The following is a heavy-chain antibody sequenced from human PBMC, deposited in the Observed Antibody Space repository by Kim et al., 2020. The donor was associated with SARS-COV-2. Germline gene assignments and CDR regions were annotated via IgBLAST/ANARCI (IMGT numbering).Heavy chain of an antibody. V-gene: IGHV3-74*01. D-gene: IGHD3-22*01. J-gene: IGHJ4*02. CDR3: ARRAVDSSGTYYFDY. Sequence: ADSVKVRLTISRDNAKNTLYLQMDSLGAEDTALYYCARRAVDSSGTYYFDYWGQGTLVTVSS.